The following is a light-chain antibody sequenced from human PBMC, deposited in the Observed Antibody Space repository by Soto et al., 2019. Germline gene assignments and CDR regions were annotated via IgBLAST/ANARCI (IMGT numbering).Light chain of an antibody. V-gene: IGKV1-33*01. CDR2: DVT. CDR1: QDIDKY. Sequence: DIQMTQSPSSLSASVGDRVTITCQASQDIDKYLNWYQQKPGKAPKLLIDDVTNLETGVPSRFSGSGSGTHFTFTIGSLQPEDIATYYSQQYYDLPITFGQGTRLEIK. J-gene: IGKJ5*01. CDR3: QQYYDLPIT.